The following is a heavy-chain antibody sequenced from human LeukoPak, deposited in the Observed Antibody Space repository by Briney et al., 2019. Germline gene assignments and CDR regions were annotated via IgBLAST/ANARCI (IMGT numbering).Heavy chain of an antibody. CDR2: IYSGDTT. V-gene: IGHV3-66*01. CDR1: GFTVNSNY. CDR3: ATGILSGIFDY. Sequence: GGSLRLSCVASGFTVNSNYMNWVRQAPGKGLEWVSVIYSGDTTYYADSVKGRFTISTDNSKNTLYLQMNSLRAGDTAVYYCATGILSGIFDYWGQGTLVTASS. D-gene: IGHD2-15*01. J-gene: IGHJ4*02.